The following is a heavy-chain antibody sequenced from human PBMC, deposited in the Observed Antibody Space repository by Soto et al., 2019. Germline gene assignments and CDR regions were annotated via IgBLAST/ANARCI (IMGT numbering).Heavy chain of an antibody. Sequence: QVQLVQSGAEVKKPGASVRVSCKTSGYTFSNYGISWVRQAPGQRLEWMGWVSADNGHTNFTQKLQGRVTMTTDTSTSTAYMELRSLRSDDTAVYYCARDDRRAMAGDNWFDPWGQGTLVTVSS. D-gene: IGHD6-19*01. CDR2: VSADNGHT. CDR1: GYTFSNYG. J-gene: IGHJ5*02. V-gene: IGHV1-18*01. CDR3: ARDDRRAMAGDNWFDP.